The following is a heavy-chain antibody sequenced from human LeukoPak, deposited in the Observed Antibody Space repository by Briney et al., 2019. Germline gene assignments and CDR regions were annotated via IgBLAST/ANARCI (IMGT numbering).Heavy chain of an antibody. J-gene: IGHJ3*02. CDR1: VGTFSSYA. D-gene: IGHD3-22*01. Sequence: ASVKVSCKASVGTFSSYAISWVRQAPGQGLEWMGGIIPIFGTANYAQKFQGRVTITADESTSTAYMELSSLRSEDTAVYYCARVGRGITMIFRVHRAFDIWGQGTMVTVSS. V-gene: IGHV1-69*13. CDR3: ARVGRGITMIFRVHRAFDI. CDR2: IIPIFGTA.